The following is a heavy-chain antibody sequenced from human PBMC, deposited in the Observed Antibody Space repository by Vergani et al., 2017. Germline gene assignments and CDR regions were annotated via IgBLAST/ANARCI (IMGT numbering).Heavy chain of an antibody. J-gene: IGHJ4*02. CDR3: ASFPGHHAPPDY. V-gene: IGHV3-21*01. Sequence: EVQLVESGGGLVKPGGSLRLSCAASGFTFSSYSMNWVRQAPGKGLEWVSSISSSSSYIYYADSVKGRFTISRDNAKNSLYLQMNSRRAEDTAVYYCASFPGHHAPPDYWGQGTLVTVSS. D-gene: IGHD1-14*01. CDR1: GFTFSSYS. CDR2: ISSSSSYI.